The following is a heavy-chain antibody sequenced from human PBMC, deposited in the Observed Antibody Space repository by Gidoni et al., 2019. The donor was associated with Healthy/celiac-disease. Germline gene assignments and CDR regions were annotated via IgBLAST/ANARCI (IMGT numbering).Heavy chain of an antibody. D-gene: IGHD1-26*01. CDR1: GFTFSSYG. Sequence: QVQLVESGGGVVQPGRSLRLSCAASGFTFSSYGMHWVRQAPGKGLEWVAVIWYDGSNKYYADSVKGRFTISRDNSKNTLYLQMNSLRAEDTAVYYCARVGIVGVTEYYFDYWGQGTLVTVSS. CDR3: ARVGIVGVTEYYFDY. J-gene: IGHJ4*02. V-gene: IGHV3-33*01. CDR2: IWYDGSNK.